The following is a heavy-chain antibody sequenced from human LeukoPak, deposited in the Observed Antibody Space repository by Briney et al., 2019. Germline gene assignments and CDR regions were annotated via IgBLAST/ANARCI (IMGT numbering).Heavy chain of an antibody. Sequence: SETLSLTCTVSGYSISSGYYWGWIRQPPGKGLEWIGSIYHSGSTYYNPSLKSRVTISVDTSKNQFSLKLSSVTAADTAVYYCAGAPRVRDDFWSGSVPAYYYFDYWGQGTLVTVSS. CDR2: IYHSGST. CDR1: GYSISSGYY. CDR3: AGAPRVRDDFWSGSVPAYYYFDY. D-gene: IGHD3-3*01. J-gene: IGHJ4*02. V-gene: IGHV4-38-2*02.